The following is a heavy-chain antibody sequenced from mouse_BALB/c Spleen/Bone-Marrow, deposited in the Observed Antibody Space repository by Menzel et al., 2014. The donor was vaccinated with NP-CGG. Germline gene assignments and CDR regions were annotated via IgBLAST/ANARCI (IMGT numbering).Heavy chain of an antibody. CDR1: GFNIKDTY. Sequence: EVQLQQSGAGLVKPGASVKLSCTASGFNIKDTYRHWVKQRPEQGLEWIGRIDPANGNTKYDPKFQGKATITADTSSNTAYLQLSSLTSEDTAVYYCARIHYYGRAWFAYWGQGTLVTVSA. CDR3: ARIHYYGRAWFAY. CDR2: IDPANGNT. J-gene: IGHJ3*01. D-gene: IGHD1-2*01. V-gene: IGHV14-3*02.